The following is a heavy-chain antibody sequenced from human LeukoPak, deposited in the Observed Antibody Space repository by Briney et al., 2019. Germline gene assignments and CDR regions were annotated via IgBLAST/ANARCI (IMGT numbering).Heavy chain of an antibody. CDR3: ARDSGLDLWSGRLSASA. D-gene: IGHD3-3*01. CDR1: GFTVSSNY. V-gene: IGHV3-53*01. Sequence: PGGSLRLSCAASGFTVSSNYMSWVRQAPGKGLEWISVIYSGGSTYYADSVKGRFTISRDNSKNTLYLQMNSLRAEDTAVYYCARDSGLDLWSGRLSASAWGQGTLVTVSS. J-gene: IGHJ5*02. CDR2: IYSGGST.